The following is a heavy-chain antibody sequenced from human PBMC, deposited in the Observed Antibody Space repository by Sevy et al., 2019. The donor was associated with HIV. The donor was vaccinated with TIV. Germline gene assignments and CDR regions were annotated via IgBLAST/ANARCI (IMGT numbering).Heavy chain of an antibody. CDR3: ARAGCSGGSGYNNVFWFDP. CDR2: ISSSSSTI. Sequence: GGSLRLSCAASGFTFSSYSMNWVRQAPGKGLEWVSYISSSSSTIYYADSVKGRFTISRDNAKNSLYLQMNSLRDEDTAVYYCARAGCSGGSGYNNVFWFDPWGQGTLVTVSS. CDR1: GFTFSSYS. D-gene: IGHD2-15*01. V-gene: IGHV3-48*02. J-gene: IGHJ5*02.